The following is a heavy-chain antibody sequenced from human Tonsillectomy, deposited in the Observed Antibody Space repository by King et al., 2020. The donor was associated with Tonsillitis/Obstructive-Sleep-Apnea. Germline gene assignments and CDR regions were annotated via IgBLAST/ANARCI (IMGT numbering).Heavy chain of an antibody. CDR1: GYSFNTYW. Sequence: VQLVQSGVEVKKPGESLKISCKGSGYSFNTYWIGWVRLMPGKGLEWMGIISPGDSDTRYSPSFQGQVTISADKSISSAYLQWSSLKASDTAIYYRAKGGDSGTYSSGGVFDIWGQGTTVTVSS. J-gene: IGHJ3*02. CDR2: ISPGDSDT. D-gene: IGHD2-8*02. CDR3: AKGGDSGTYSSGGVFDI. V-gene: IGHV5-51*03.